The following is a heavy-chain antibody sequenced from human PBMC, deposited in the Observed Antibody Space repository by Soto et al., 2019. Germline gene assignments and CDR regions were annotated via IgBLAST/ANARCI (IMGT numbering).Heavy chain of an antibody. D-gene: IGHD2-2*01. V-gene: IGHV3-30*04. CDR1: GFTFSSYA. CDR2: ISYDGNNK. J-gene: IGHJ6*02. Sequence: PGGSLRLSCAASGFTFSSYAMHWVRQAPGKGLEWVAVISYDGNNKYYADSVKGRFTISRENSKDTLYLQMNSLRAEDMAVYYCAKVVVPAAMVNYYYGMDVWGQGTTDTVSS. CDR3: AKVVVPAAMVNYYYGMDV.